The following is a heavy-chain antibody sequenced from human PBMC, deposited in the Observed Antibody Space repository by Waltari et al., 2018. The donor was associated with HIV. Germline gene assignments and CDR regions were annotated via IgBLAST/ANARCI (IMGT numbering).Heavy chain of an antibody. CDR1: GFSLSTSGVG. CDR3: ARQGGGRQNNAKYFDY. V-gene: IGHV2-5*02. Sequence: QITLKESGPTLVKPTQTLTLTCTFSGFSLSTSGVGVGWIRQPPGQALEWLAPIYWDDDKRYSPSLKSRLTITKDTPKNQLVLTMTNMDPVNTATYYCARQGGGRQNNAKYFDYWGQGTLVTVSS. CDR2: IYWDDDK. D-gene: IGHD2-2*01. J-gene: IGHJ4*02.